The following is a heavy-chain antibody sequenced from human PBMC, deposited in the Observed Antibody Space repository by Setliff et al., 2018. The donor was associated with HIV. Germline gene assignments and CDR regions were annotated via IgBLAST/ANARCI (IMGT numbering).Heavy chain of an antibody. CDR3: ARDHCSSAGCYEYSYYGMDV. J-gene: IGHJ6*02. V-gene: IGHV1-2*02. CDR2: INPNSGGT. Sequence: ASVKVSCKASGYTFTGYYMHWVRQAPGQGLAWMGWINPNSGGTTYAQKFQGRVTMTRDTSISTAYMAVIRLRSDDTAVYYCARDHCSSAGCYEYSYYGMDVWGQGTTVTVSS. CDR1: GYTFTGYY. D-gene: IGHD2-2*01.